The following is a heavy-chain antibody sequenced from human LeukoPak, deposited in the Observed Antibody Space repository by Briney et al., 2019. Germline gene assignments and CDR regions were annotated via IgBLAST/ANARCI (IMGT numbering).Heavy chain of an antibody. CDR3: ARVVATQFDY. CDR2: IYYSGST. Sequence: SETLSLTCTVSGGSISSYYWSWIRQPPGKGLEWIGYIYYSGSTNYNPSLKSRVTISVDTSKNQFSLKLSSVTAADTAVYYCARVVATQFDYWGQGTLVTVSS. J-gene: IGHJ4*02. D-gene: IGHD5-12*01. CDR1: GGSISSYY. V-gene: IGHV4-59*01.